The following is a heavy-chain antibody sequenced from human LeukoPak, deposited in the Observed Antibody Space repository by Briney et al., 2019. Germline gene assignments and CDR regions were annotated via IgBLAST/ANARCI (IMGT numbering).Heavy chain of an antibody. CDR3: AKVRYDSSGYQSPYFDY. V-gene: IGHV3-23*01. D-gene: IGHD3-22*01. CDR2: IRGSGGST. J-gene: IGHJ4*02. Sequence: GGSLRPSCAASGFTFSSYAMSWVRQAPGKGLEWVSVIRGSGGSTYYADSVKGRFTISRDNSKNTLYLQMNSLRAEDTAVYYCAKVRYDSSGYQSPYFDYWGQGILVTVSS. CDR1: GFTFSSYA.